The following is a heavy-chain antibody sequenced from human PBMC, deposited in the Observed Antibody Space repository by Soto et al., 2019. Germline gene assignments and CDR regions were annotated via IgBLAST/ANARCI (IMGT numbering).Heavy chain of an antibody. J-gene: IGHJ6*02. V-gene: IGHV4-38-2*02. D-gene: IGHD3-3*01. CDR2: LFHSGNT. CDR3: ARDYYDFWSVRGVDYALDV. Sequence: SETLSLTCGVSGYSITSGYYWGWIRQPPGKALEWIGNLFHSGNTYYNPSLKSRVTISIDTSKNQFSLKLTSVTAADTAVYYCARDYYDFWSVRGVDYALDVWGQGTTATVSS. CDR1: GYSITSGYY.